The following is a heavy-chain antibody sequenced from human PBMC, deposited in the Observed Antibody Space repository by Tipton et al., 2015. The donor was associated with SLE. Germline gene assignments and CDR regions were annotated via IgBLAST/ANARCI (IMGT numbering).Heavy chain of an antibody. CDR2: INHSGST. J-gene: IGHJ4*02. CDR1: GGSFSGYY. V-gene: IGHV4-34*01. D-gene: IGHD3-22*01. Sequence: LRLSCAVYGGSFSGYYWNWIRQPPGKGLEWIGEINHSGSTNYNPSLKSRVTISVDTSKNQFSLKLSSVTAADTAVYYCARAQGDSSGYYYGFDYWGQGTLVTVSP. CDR3: ARAQGDSSGYYYGFDY.